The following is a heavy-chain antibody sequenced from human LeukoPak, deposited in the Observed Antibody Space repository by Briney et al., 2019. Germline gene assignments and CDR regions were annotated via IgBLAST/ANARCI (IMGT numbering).Heavy chain of an antibody. V-gene: IGHV3-23*01. J-gene: IGHJ4*02. Sequence: PGGSLRLSCAASGFTFSSYAMSWVRQAPGKGLEWVSAISGSGGSTYYADSVKGRFTISRDNSKNTLYLQMNSLRAEDTAVYYCALEIVVVPAAKGVGVGFSDYWGQGTLVTVSS. CDR2: ISGSGGST. CDR1: GFTFSSYA. CDR3: ALEIVVVPAAKGVGVGFSDY. D-gene: IGHD2-2*01.